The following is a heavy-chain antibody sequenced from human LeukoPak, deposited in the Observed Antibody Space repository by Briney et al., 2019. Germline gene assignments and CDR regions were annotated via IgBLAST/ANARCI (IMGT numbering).Heavy chain of an antibody. D-gene: IGHD5-12*01. CDR1: GCTFTSYY. V-gene: IGHV1-46*01. CDR3: ARDHNIVAPFDY. Sequence: ASVKVSCKASGCTFTSYYMHWVRQAPGQGLEWMGIINPSGGSTSYAQKFQGRVTITRDTSVSTAYMELSSLRSEDTAVYYCARDHNIVAPFDYWGQGTLVTVSS. J-gene: IGHJ4*02. CDR2: INPSGGST.